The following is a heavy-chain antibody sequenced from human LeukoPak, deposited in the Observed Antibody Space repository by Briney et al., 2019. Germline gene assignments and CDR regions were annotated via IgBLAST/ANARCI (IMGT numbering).Heavy chain of an antibody. Sequence: GGSLRLSCAASGFTFSSYEMNWVRQAPGKGLEWVSYISSSGSTIYYADSVEGRFTISRDNAKNSLYLQINSLRAEDTAVYYCARDQFSGYYDYWGQGTLVTVSS. J-gene: IGHJ4*02. CDR2: ISSSGSTI. V-gene: IGHV3-48*03. D-gene: IGHD3-22*01. CDR3: ARDQFSGYYDY. CDR1: GFTFSSYE.